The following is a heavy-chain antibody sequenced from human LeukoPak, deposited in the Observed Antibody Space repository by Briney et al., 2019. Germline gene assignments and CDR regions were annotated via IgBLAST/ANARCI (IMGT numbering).Heavy chain of an antibody. D-gene: IGHD2-2*01. Sequence: SETLSLTCVVSGVSISSSNWWSWVRQPPGKGLEWIGEIFHSGSTNYNPSLKSRVTISLDKSKNQFSLKLSSVTAADTAIYYCASAIGYCSSSSCSQIDYWGQGTLVAVSS. CDR3: ASAIGYCSSSSCSQIDY. J-gene: IGHJ4*02. CDR2: IFHSGST. V-gene: IGHV4-4*02. CDR1: GVSISSSNW.